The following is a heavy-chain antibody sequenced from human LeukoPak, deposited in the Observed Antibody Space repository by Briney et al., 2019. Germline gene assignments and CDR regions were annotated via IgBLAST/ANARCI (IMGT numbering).Heavy chain of an antibody. CDR1: GGSFSGYY. CDR3: ARGRGYSGYGRFDY. D-gene: IGHD5-12*01. CDR2: INHSGST. J-gene: IGHJ4*02. Sequence: SETLSPTCAVYGGSFSGYYWSWIRQPPGKGLEWIGEINHSGSTNYNPSLKSRVTISVDTSKNQFSLKLSSVTAADTAVYYCARGRGYSGYGRFDYWGQGTLVTVSS. V-gene: IGHV4-34*01.